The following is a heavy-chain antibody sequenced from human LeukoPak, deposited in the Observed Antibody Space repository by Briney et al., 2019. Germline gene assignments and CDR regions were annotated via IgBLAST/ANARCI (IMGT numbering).Heavy chain of an antibody. Sequence: GGSLRLSCAASGFTFSSSAMSWVRQAPGKGLEWVSAISNNGGYTYYADSVQGRFTISRDNSKSTLCLQMNSLRAEDTAVYYCARDPAGGTYDLWGQGTMVTVSS. CDR3: ARDPAGGTYDL. J-gene: IGHJ3*01. CDR1: GFTFSSSA. CDR2: ISNNGGYT. V-gene: IGHV3-23*01.